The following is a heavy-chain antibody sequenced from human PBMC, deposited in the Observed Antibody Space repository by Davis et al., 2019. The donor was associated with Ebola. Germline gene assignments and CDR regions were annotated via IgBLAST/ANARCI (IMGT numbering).Heavy chain of an antibody. CDR1: GGSFSGYY. CDR2: INHSGST. Sequence: SETLSLTCAVYGGSFSGYYWSWIRQPPGKGLEWIGEINHSGSTNYNPSLKSRVTISVDTSKNQFSLKLSSVTAADTAVYYCARGPEIVVVPAATLTGAAFDIWGQGTMVTVSS. D-gene: IGHD2-2*01. V-gene: IGHV4-34*01. J-gene: IGHJ3*02. CDR3: ARGPEIVVVPAATLTGAAFDI.